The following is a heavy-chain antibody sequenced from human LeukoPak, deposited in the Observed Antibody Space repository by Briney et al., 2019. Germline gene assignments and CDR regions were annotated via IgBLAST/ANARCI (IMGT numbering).Heavy chain of an antibody. J-gene: IGHJ5*02. D-gene: IGHD3-22*01. CDR3: ARMHYYDSSGDNWFDP. Sequence: ASVKVSCKVSGYTFTNYDINWVRQATGQGLEWMGWMNPNSGHTGYAQKFQGRVTMTRNTSITTAYMELSSLRSEDTAVYYCARMHYYDSSGDNWFDPWGQGTLVTVSS. V-gene: IGHV1-8*01. CDR2: MNPNSGHT. CDR1: GYTFTNYD.